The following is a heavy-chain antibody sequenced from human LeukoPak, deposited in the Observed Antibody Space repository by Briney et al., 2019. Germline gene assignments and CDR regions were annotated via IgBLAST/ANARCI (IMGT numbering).Heavy chain of an antibody. V-gene: IGHV3-21*01. J-gene: IGHJ4*02. CDR3: ARVVGKVFKDITGYYFDY. CDR2: ISTTSTYI. Sequence: GGSLRLSCAASGFTFSSYSMNWFRQAPGKGLEWVSSISTTSTYIYYADSVKGRFTISRDNAKDSLYLQMSSLRAEDTALYYCARVVGKVFKDITGYYFDYWGQGILVSVSS. D-gene: IGHD1-14*01. CDR1: GFTFSSYS.